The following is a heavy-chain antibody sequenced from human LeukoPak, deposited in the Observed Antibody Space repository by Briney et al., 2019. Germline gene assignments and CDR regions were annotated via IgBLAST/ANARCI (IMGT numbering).Heavy chain of an antibody. J-gene: IGHJ6*02. V-gene: IGHV3-53*01. CDR1: GFTVSNNY. Sequence: PGGSLRLSCAASGFTVSNNYMSWVRQAPGKGLEWVSCIYSGGSTYYAVSVKGRFTISRDNFKNTLYLQMNSLRAEDTAVYYCASQLDPYYYYYGMDFWGQGTTVTVSS. D-gene: IGHD1-1*01. CDR2: IYSGGST. CDR3: ASQLDPYYYYYGMDF.